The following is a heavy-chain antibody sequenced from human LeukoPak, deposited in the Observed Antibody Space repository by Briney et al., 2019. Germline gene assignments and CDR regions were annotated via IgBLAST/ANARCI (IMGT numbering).Heavy chain of an antibody. Sequence: PGGSLRLSCAASGFTFSSYDMHWVRQATGKGLEWVSAICTAGDTYYPGSVKGRFTISRENAKNSLYLQMNSLRAGDTAVYYCARGSYGSGSYYRDYYYGMDVWGQGTTVTVSS. D-gene: IGHD3-10*01. CDR1: GFTFSSYD. CDR3: ARGSYGSGSYYRDYYYGMDV. J-gene: IGHJ6*02. CDR2: ICTAGDT. V-gene: IGHV3-13*01.